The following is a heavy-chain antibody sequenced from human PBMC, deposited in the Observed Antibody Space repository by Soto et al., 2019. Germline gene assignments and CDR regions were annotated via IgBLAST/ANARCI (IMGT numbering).Heavy chain of an antibody. CDR3: ARSTNDYGDRH. CDR1: GYTFTSYD. CDR2: MNTNSGNT. J-gene: IGHJ4*02. V-gene: IGHV1-8*01. Sequence: QVQLVQSGAAVKKPGASVKVSCKASGYTFTSYDINWGRQATGQGLEWMGWMNTNSGNTGYAQKFQRRVTRTRNTCISTAYMELSSLTSEDTAVYYCARSTNDYGDRHWGQGTLVTVSS. D-gene: IGHD4-17*01.